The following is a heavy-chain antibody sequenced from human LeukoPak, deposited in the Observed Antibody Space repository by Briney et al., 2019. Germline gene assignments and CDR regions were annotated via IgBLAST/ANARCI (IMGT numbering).Heavy chain of an antibody. CDR2: ISGSGGDT. CDR3: AKKGATTGDFDY. J-gene: IGHJ4*02. V-gene: IGHV3-23*01. CDR1: GFTFSNFL. D-gene: IGHD1-26*01. Sequence: GGSLRLSCAASGFTFSNFLMTWVRQAPGKGPEWVSAISGSGGDTYYADSVKGRFTISRDNSKNTLYLQMNSLRAEDTAVYYCAKKGATTGDFDYWGQGTLVTISS.